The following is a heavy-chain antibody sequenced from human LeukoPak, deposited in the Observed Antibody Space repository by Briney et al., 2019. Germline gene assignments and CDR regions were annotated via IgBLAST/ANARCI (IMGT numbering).Heavy chain of an antibody. CDR3: ARVGTPYYYCYMDV. J-gene: IGHJ6*03. V-gene: IGHV3-21*01. Sequence: GGSLRLSCAASGFTFSNAWMSWVRQAPGKGLEWVSSISSSSSYIYYADSVKGRFTISRDNAKNSLYLQMNSLRAEDTAVYYCARVGTPYYYCYMDVWGKGTTVAVSS. CDR1: GFTFSNAW. CDR2: ISSSSSYI. D-gene: IGHD3-10*01.